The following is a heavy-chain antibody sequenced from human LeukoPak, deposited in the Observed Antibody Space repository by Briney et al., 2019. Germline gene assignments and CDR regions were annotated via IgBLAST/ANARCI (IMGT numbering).Heavy chain of an antibody. D-gene: IGHD1-26*01. CDR2: IKLDGSEK. Sequence: GGSLRLSCAVSGFTFSNYWMSWVRQAPGKGLEWVANIKLDGSEKNYVDSVKGRFTISRDNAKNSLYLQMNSLRAEDTAVYYCARGGWALCWGQGTLVTVSS. CDR1: GFTFSNYW. CDR3: ARGGWALC. V-gene: IGHV3-7*03. J-gene: IGHJ4*02.